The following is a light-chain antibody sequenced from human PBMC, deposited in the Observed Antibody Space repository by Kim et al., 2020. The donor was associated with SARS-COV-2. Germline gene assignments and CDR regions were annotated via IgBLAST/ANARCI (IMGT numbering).Light chain of an antibody. Sequence: EIMMTQSPATLSVSPGERSTFPCRASQGVSNNLAWYQQNPGQAPRLLIYGASTRASGIPARFSGSGSGTEFTLTISSLQSEDVAFYYCQQYNNWPWTFGQGTKVDIK. CDR1: QGVSNN. V-gene: IGKV3-15*01. J-gene: IGKJ1*01. CDR3: QQYNNWPWT. CDR2: GAS.